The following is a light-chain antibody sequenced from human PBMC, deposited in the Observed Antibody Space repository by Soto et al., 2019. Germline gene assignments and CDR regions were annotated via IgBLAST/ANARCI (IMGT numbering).Light chain of an antibody. CDR2: GAS. CDR3: QQYNDWPLT. J-gene: IGKJ4*01. Sequence: EIVLTHSPGTLSFSPWQRSTLSFRASQSVSRTLAWYQQKPGQAPRLLIHGASSRATGVPARFSGSGSGTEFTLTISNLQSGDFAVYYCQQYNDWPLTFGGGTKVDI. CDR1: QSVSRT. V-gene: IGKV3-15*01.